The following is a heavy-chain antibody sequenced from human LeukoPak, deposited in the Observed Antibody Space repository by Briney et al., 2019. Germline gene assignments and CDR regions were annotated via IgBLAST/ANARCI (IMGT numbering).Heavy chain of an antibody. CDR1: GGTFSSYA. J-gene: IGHJ1*01. Sequence: ASVKVSCKASGGTFSSYAISWVRQAPGQGLEWMGRIIPILGIADYAQKFQGRVTTTADKSTSTAYMELSSLRSEDTAVYYCARGLHDSSGYYLAEYFQHWGQGTLVTVSS. D-gene: IGHD3-22*01. CDR2: IIPILGIA. CDR3: ARGLHDSSGYYLAEYFQH. V-gene: IGHV1-69*04.